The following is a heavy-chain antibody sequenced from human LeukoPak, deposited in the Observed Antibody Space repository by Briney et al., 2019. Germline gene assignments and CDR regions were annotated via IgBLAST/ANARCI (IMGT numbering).Heavy chain of an antibody. CDR1: GFTFGHYG. V-gene: IGHV3-49*04. Sequence: GGSLRLSCTGSGFTFGHYGMSWVRQAPGRGLEWVGLIRSTTYGGTTTYAASVRGRFTISRDDSKSVAYVQMNSLTTADTAMYYCTSVYYCGGSCYPNLPDYWGRGPLVTVSS. D-gene: IGHD2-15*01. CDR3: TSVYYCGGSCYPNLPDY. CDR2: IRSTTYGGTT. J-gene: IGHJ4*02.